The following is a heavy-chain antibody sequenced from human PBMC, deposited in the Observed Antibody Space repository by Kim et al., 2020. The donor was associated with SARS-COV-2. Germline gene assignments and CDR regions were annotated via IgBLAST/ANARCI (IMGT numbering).Heavy chain of an antibody. CDR2: ISYDGSNK. V-gene: IGHV3-30*18. J-gene: IGHJ5*02. Sequence: GGSLRLSCAASGFTFSSYGMHWVRQAPGKGLEWVAVISYDGSNKYYAESVKGRFTISRDNSKNTLYLQMNSLRAEDTAVYYCAKTVYSSGWYNWFDPWGQGNLVTVSS. CDR1: GFTFSSYG. CDR3: AKTVYSSGWYNWFDP. D-gene: IGHD6-19*01.